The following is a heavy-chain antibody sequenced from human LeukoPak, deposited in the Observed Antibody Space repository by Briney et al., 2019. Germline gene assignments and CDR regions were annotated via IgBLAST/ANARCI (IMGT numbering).Heavy chain of an antibody. CDR1: GFTFTRYD. CDR2: ISSSSNYI. Sequence: GGSLRLSCTASGFTFTRYDMTWVRQAPGKGLEWVSSISSSSNYIYYADSVKGRFTISRDNAKNSLYLQMDGLRAEDTALYYCTRGFGNGDDLSGFWCQGTLVTVS. CDR3: TRGFGNGDDLSGF. D-gene: IGHD4-17*01. J-gene: IGHJ4*02. V-gene: IGHV3-21*01.